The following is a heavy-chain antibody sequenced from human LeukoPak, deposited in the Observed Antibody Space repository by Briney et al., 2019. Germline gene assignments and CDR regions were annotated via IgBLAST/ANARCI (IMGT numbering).Heavy chain of an antibody. Sequence: SETLSLTCAVYGGSFSGYYWSWIRQPPGKGLEWIGEINHSGSTNYNPSLKSRVTISVDTSKNQFSLKLSSVTAADTAVYYCARSNRKSIVGATLYYYYYYMDVWGKGTTVTISS. CDR1: GGSFSGYY. CDR2: INHSGST. V-gene: IGHV4-34*01. D-gene: IGHD1-26*01. CDR3: ARSNRKSIVGATLYYYYYYMDV. J-gene: IGHJ6*03.